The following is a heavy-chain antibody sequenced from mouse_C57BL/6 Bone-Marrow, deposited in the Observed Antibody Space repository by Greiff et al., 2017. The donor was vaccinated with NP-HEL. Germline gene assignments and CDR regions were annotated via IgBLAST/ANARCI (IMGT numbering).Heavy chain of an antibody. V-gene: IGHV1-7*01. CDR2: INPSSGYT. CDR3: ARVRPYYGNYERYFDV. D-gene: IGHD2-10*01. CDR1: GYTFTSYW. J-gene: IGHJ1*03. Sequence: QVQLKQSGAELAKPGASVKLSCKASGYTFTSYWMHWVNQRPGQGLEWIGYINPSSGYTKYNQKFKDTATLTADKSSSTAYMQLSSLTYEDSAVYYCARVRPYYGNYERYFDVWGTGTTVTVSS.